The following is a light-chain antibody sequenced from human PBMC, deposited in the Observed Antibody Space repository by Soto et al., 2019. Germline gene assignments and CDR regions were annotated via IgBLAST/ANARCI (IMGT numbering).Light chain of an antibody. CDR3: QQRRSWPFT. CDR1: QSVSSY. CDR2: DAS. J-gene: IGKJ2*01. V-gene: IGKV3-11*01. Sequence: EIVLTQSPATLSLSPGERATLSCRASQSVSSYLAWYQQKPGQAPRLLIYDASSRATGIPARFSGSGSGTDFPPTSSSLDPEYFPVYYWQQRRSWPFTFGQGTKVEIK.